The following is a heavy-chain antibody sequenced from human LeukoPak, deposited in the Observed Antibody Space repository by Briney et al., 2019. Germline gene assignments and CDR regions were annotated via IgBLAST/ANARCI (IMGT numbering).Heavy chain of an antibody. Sequence: SETLSLTCTVSGGSISSYYCSWIRQPPGKGLEWIGYIYYSGSTNYNPSLKSRVAISVDTSKNQFSLKLSSVTAADTAVYYCARGPSKTPDYWGQGTLVTVSS. CDR2: IYYSGST. CDR1: GGSISSYY. V-gene: IGHV4-59*01. J-gene: IGHJ4*02. CDR3: ARGPSKTPDY.